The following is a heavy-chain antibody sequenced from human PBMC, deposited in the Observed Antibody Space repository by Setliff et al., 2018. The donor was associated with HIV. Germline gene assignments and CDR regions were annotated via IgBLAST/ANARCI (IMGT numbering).Heavy chain of an antibody. J-gene: IGHJ1*01. CDR3: AGSEYRAHRDN. D-gene: IGHD5-12*01. V-gene: IGHV3-66*02. CDR1: GFSFSTYN. Sequence: PGGSLRLSCAASGFSFSTYNMSWVRQAPGKGLEWVSGVYASGSTFYADSVKGRFTISTDTSKNTLFLQMNSLRSEDTAVYYCAGSEYRAHRDNWGQGTLVTVSS. CDR2: VYASGST.